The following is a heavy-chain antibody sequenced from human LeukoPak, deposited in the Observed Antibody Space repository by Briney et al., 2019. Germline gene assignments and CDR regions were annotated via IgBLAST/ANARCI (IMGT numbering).Heavy chain of an antibody. D-gene: IGHD1-26*01. Sequence: PGRPLRLSCAASGFTFSSYGMHWVRQAPGKGLEWVAVIWYDGSNKYYADSVKGRFTISRDNSKNTLYLQMNSLRAEDTAVYYCARGGEWELLRIDYWGQGTLVTVSS. V-gene: IGHV3-33*01. CDR3: ARGGEWELLRIDY. J-gene: IGHJ4*02. CDR1: GFTFSSYG. CDR2: IWYDGSNK.